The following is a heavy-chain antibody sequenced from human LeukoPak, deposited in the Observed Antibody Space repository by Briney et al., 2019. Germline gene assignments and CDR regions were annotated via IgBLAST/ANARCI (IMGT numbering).Heavy chain of an antibody. CDR2: ISSSSSTI. Sequence: GGSLRLSCAASGFTFSSYSMNWVRQAPGKGLEWVSYISSSSSTIYYADSVKGRFTISRDNAKNSLYLQMNSLRDEDTAVYYCARDKYCSSTSCQXXXGMDVWGQGTTVTVSS. J-gene: IGHJ6*02. D-gene: IGHD2-2*01. CDR1: GFTFSSYS. CDR3: ARDKYCSSTSCQXXXGMDV. V-gene: IGHV3-48*02.